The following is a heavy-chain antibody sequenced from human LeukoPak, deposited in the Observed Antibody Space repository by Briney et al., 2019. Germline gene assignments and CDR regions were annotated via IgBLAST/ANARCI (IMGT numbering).Heavy chain of an antibody. CDR2: IYHSGST. CDR3: ARAVVRGVIITSQTYFDY. J-gene: IGHJ4*02. D-gene: IGHD3-10*01. Sequence: SETLSLTCTVSGYSISSGYYWGWIRPPPGKGLEWIGSIYHSGSTYYNPSLKSRVTISVDTSKNQFSLKLSSVTAADTAVYYCARAVVRGVIITSQTYFDYWGQGTLVTVSS. CDR1: GYSISSGYY. V-gene: IGHV4-38-2*02.